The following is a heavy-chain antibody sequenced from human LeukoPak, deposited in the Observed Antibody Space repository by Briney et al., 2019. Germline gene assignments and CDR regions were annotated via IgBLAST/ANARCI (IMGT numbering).Heavy chain of an antibody. J-gene: IGHJ4*02. CDR1: GFTFSSYG. D-gene: IGHD3-9*01. CDR3: AKDYDILTGYPTLDY. Sequence: PGGSLRLSCAASGFTFSSYGMHWVRQAPGKGLEWVAFIRYDGSNKYYADSVKGRFTISRDNSKNTLYLQMNSLRAEDTAVYYCAKDYDILTGYPTLDYWSQGTLVTVSS. CDR2: IRYDGSNK. V-gene: IGHV3-30*02.